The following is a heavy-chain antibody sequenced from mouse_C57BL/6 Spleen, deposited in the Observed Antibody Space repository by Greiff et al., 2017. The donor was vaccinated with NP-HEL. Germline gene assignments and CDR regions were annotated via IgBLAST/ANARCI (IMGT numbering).Heavy chain of an antibody. D-gene: IGHD2-1*01. CDR3: EREEGYGNYDYYAMDY. J-gene: IGHJ4*01. CDR1: GFTFSSYG. CDR2: ISSGGSYT. V-gene: IGHV5-6*01. Sequence: VQLKESGGDLVKPGGSLKLSCAASGFTFSSYGMSWVRQTPDKRLEWVATISSGGSYTYYPDSVKGRFTISRDNAKNTLYLQMSSLKSEDTAMYYGEREEGYGNYDYYAMDYWGQGTSVTVSS.